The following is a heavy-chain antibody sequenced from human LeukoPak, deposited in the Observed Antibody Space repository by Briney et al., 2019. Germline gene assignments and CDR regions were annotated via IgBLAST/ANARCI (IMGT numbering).Heavy chain of an antibody. D-gene: IGHD1-26*01. CDR2: ISYDGSNK. CDR3: ARDRGSYYVWYYFDY. Sequence: PGRSLRLSCAASGFTFSSYAMHWVRQAPGKGLERGAVISYDGSNKYYADSLKGRFTISRDNSKNTLYLQMNSLRAEDTAVYYCARDRGSYYVWYYFDYWGQGTLVTVSS. CDR1: GFTFSSYA. J-gene: IGHJ4*02. V-gene: IGHV3-30-3*01.